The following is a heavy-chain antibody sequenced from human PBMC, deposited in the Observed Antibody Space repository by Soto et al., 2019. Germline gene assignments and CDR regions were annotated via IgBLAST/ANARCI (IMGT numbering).Heavy chain of an antibody. Sequence: SETLSLTCTVSGGSISSSSYYWGWIRQPPGKGLEWIGSIYYSGSTYYNPSLKSRVTISVDTSKNQFSLKLSSVTAADTAVYYCARDRSAWDGGYSYGYDYFDYWGQGTLVTVSS. CDR2: IYYSGST. V-gene: IGHV4-39*07. CDR1: GGSISSSSYY. J-gene: IGHJ4*02. D-gene: IGHD5-18*01. CDR3: ARDRSAWDGGYSYGYDYFDY.